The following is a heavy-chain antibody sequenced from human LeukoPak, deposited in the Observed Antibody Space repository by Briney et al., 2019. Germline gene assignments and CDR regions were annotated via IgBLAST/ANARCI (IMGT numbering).Heavy chain of an antibody. D-gene: IGHD6-6*01. J-gene: IGHJ4*02. V-gene: IGHV1-2*02. CDR2: INPNSGGT. CDR1: GYTFTGYY. Sequence: ASVKVSCKASGYTFTGYYMHWVRQAPGQGLEWMGWINPNSGGTNYAQKFQGRVTMTRDTSISTAYMELSRLRSDDTAVYYCARDEIAARSPDYWGQGTLVTVSS. CDR3: ARDEIAARSPDY.